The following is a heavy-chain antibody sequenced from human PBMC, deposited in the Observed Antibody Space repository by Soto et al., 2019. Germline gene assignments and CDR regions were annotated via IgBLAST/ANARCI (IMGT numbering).Heavy chain of an antibody. CDR3: ASLPAPQHYPGVDV. V-gene: IGHV4-59*01. CDR2: IYYSGIT. D-gene: IGHD2-2*01. Sequence: SETLSLTCTVSGDSISYYYLNWIRQPPGKGLEWIAHIYYSGITSYNPSLKSRVTISVDTSKNQISLKLGSVTAADTAVYYCASLPAPQHYPGVDVWGQGTTVTVSS. CDR1: GDSISYYY. J-gene: IGHJ6*02.